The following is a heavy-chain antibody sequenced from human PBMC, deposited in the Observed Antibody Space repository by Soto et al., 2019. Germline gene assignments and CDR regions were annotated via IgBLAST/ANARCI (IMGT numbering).Heavy chain of an antibody. CDR2: ISYDGSNK. Sequence: GGSLRLSCAASGFTFSSYGMHWVRQAPGKGLEWVAVISYDGSNKYYADSVKGRFTISRDNSKNTLYLQMNSLRAEDTAVYYCAKVYDYYDSSGYSAEYYFDYWGQGTLVTVSS. J-gene: IGHJ4*02. CDR1: GFTFSSYG. V-gene: IGHV3-30*18. D-gene: IGHD3-22*01. CDR3: AKVYDYYDSSGYSAEYYFDY.